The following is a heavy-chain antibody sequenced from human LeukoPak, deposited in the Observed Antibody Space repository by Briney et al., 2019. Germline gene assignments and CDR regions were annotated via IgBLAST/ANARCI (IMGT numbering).Heavy chain of an antibody. V-gene: IGHV3-30*02. D-gene: IGHD4-17*01. CDR1: GFTFSSYG. Sequence: GGSLRLSCAASGFTFSSYGMHWVRQAPGKGLEWVAFIRYDGSNKYYADSVKGRFTTSRDNSKNTLYLQMNSLRAEDTAVYYCAKDRTAGDYERQIGAFDYWGQGTLVTVSS. J-gene: IGHJ4*02. CDR2: IRYDGSNK. CDR3: AKDRTAGDYERQIGAFDY.